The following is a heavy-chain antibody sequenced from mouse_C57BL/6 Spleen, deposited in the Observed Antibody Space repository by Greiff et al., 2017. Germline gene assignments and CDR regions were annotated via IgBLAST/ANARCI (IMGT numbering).Heavy chain of an antibody. Sequence: VQLQQSGPELARPAASVKLPCKASGYTFTSYGISWVKQRTGQGLEWIGEIYPRSGNTYYNEKFKGRATLTADKSSSTAYMELRSLTSEDAAVYFCSSDYDDSSYFAYRGQGTTVTVSS. CDR1: GYTFTSYG. CDR2: IYPRSGNT. J-gene: IGHJ2*01. V-gene: IGHV1-81*01. CDR3: SSDYDDSSYFAY. D-gene: IGHD1-1*01.